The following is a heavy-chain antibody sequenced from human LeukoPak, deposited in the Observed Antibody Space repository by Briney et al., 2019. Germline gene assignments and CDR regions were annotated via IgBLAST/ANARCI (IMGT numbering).Heavy chain of an antibody. V-gene: IGHV4-59*08. Sequence: SETLSLTCTVSGGSISSYYWSWIRQPPGKGLEWIGYIYYSGGTNYNPSLKSRVTISVDTSKNQFSLKLSSVTAADTAVYYCARHRIAAAYIDYWGQGTLVTVSS. D-gene: IGHD6-13*01. CDR2: IYYSGGT. CDR1: GGSISSYY. CDR3: ARHRIAAAYIDY. J-gene: IGHJ4*02.